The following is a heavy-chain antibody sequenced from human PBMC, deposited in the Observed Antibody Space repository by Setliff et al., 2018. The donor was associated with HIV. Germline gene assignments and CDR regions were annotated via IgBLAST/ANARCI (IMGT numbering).Heavy chain of an antibody. CDR1: GGSISSSTYY. CDR3: AFSKQMATMAFDY. J-gene: IGHJ4*02. D-gene: IGHD5-12*01. Sequence: PSETLSLTCSVSGGSISSSTYYWGWIRQPPGQGLEWIGSIYHSGFTYHNPSLKSRITLSVDTSKNQFSLKLSSVTAADTAVYYCAFSKQMATMAFDYWGRGALVTVSS. CDR2: IYHSGFT. V-gene: IGHV4-39*01.